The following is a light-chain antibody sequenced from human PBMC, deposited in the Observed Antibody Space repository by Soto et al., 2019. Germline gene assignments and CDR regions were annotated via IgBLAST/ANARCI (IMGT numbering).Light chain of an antibody. CDR2: DNN. V-gene: IGLV1-44*01. Sequence: QSVLTQPPSASGTPGQRVDFSCSGSSSNIGANTVNWYQQLPGAAPRVLIYDNNQRPSGVPDRFSGSKSGTSASLAIGGLQSDDEADYYCEALDDSLNGVVFGGGTQLTVL. CDR1: SSNIGANT. J-gene: IGLJ2*01. CDR3: EALDDSLNGVV.